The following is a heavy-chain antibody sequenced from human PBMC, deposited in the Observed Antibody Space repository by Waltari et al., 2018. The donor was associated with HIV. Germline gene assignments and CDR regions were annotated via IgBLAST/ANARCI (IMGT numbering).Heavy chain of an antibody. CDR3: ARALEYYESGSFPGWFFDL. D-gene: IGHD3-10*01. V-gene: IGHV4-61*02. Sequence: QVQLQESRPGLVRPSQTLSLTCTVSGGSITSGSYYWTWIRQPAGKELEWIGRVFNSGNADYSPSLRRRVTLSEDTSNNQLSLKLSSLTAADTAVYYCARALEYYESGSFPGWFFDLWGRGTRVTVSS. J-gene: IGHJ2*01. CDR2: VFNSGNA. CDR1: GGSITSGSYY.